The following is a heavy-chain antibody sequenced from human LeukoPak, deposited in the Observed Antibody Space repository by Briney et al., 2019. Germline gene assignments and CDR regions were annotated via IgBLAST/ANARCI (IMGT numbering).Heavy chain of an antibody. CDR1: GFTVSSNY. V-gene: IGHV3-53*01. CDR3: ARDLTHYFDY. Sequence: GGSLRLSCAASGFTVSSNYMSWVRQAPGKGLEWVSVIYSGGSTYYADSVKGRFTNSRDNSKNTLYLQMNSLRAEDTAVYYCARDLTHYFDYWGQGTLVTVSS. J-gene: IGHJ4*02. CDR2: IYSGGST.